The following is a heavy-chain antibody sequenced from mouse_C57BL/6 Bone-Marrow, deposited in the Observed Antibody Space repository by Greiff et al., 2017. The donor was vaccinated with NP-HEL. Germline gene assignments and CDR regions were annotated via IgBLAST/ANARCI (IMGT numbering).Heavy chain of an antibody. J-gene: IGHJ2*01. CDR1: GYTFTSYG. D-gene: IGHD2-5*01. CDR3: ARDYYSNSYFDY. V-gene: IGHV1-81*01. Sequence: QVQLQQSGAELARPGASVKLSCKASGYTFTSYGISWVQQRTGPGLEWIGEIYPRSGNTYSNGKFKGKATLTADKSSSTAYMELRSLTSEDSAVYFCARDYYSNSYFDYWGQGTTLTVSS. CDR2: IYPRSGNT.